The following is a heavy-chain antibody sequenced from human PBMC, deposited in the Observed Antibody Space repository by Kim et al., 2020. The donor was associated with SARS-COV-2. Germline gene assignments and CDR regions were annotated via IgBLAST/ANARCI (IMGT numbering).Heavy chain of an antibody. J-gene: IGHJ6*02. D-gene: IGHD2-2*01. Sequence: GGSLRLSCAASGFTFSNAWMSWVRQAPGKGLEWVGRIKSKTDGGTTDYAAPVKGSFTISRDDSKNTLYLKMNSLKTEDTAMYYCTTDKLGYCSSTSCYPEDHYYYDDMDVWGQETTVNVSS. V-gene: IGHV3-15*01. CDR2: IKSKTDGGTT. CDR1: GFTFSNAW. CDR3: TTDKLGYCSSTSCYPEDHYYYDDMDV.